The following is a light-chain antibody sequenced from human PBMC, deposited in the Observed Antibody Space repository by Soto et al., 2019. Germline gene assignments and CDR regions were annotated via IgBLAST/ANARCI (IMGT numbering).Light chain of an antibody. CDR2: DVS. J-gene: IGLJ1*01. V-gene: IGLV2-14*03. Sequence: QSVLTQPASVSGSPGQSITISCTGTSSDIGGYNYFSWYQQLPGKVPKLIIYDVSNRPSGVSDRFSGSKSGNAASLTISGLQAEDEADYYCSSYTSTSTLYVFGTGTKLTVL. CDR1: SSDIGGYNY. CDR3: SSYTSTSTLYV.